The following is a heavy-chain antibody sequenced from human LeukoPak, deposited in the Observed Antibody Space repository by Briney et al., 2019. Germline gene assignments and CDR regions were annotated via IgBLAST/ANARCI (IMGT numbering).Heavy chain of an antibody. Sequence: PGGSLRLSCAASGFTVSSNYMSWVRQAPGKGLEWVSITYSDVNTNYADSVKGRFTISRENAKNSLYLQMNSLRAGDTAVYYCARAPYGSGSLDYWGQGTLVTVSS. D-gene: IGHD3-10*01. V-gene: IGHV3-53*01. CDR3: ARAPYGSGSLDY. J-gene: IGHJ4*02. CDR1: GFTVSSNY. CDR2: TYSDVNT.